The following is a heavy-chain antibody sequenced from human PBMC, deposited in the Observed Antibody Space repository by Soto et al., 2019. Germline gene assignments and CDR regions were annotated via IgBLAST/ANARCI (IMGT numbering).Heavy chain of an antibody. Sequence: QLQESGPGLVKPSETLSLTCTVSGGSISSSSYYWGWIRQPPGKGLEWIGSIYYSGSTYYNPSLKSRVTISVDTSKNQFSLKLRSVTAADTAVYYCASRAHSSGSYYYWGQGTLVTVSS. CDR3: ASRAHSSGSYYY. J-gene: IGHJ4*02. CDR1: GGSISSSSYY. V-gene: IGHV4-39*01. D-gene: IGHD3-10*01. CDR2: IYYSGST.